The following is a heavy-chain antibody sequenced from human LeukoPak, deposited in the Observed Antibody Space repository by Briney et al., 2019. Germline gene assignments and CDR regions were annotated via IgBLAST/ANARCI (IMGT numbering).Heavy chain of an antibody. D-gene: IGHD5-24*01. Sequence: GGSLRLSCAASGFTFSSYWMSWVRQAPGKGLEWVANIKQDGSEKYYVDSVKGRFTISRDNAKNSLYLQMNSLRAEDTAVYYCARGSRSRDGYNEVDSDYWGQGTLVTVSS. J-gene: IGHJ4*02. CDR3: ARGSRSRDGYNEVDSDY. V-gene: IGHV3-7*01. CDR2: IKQDGSEK. CDR1: GFTFSSYW.